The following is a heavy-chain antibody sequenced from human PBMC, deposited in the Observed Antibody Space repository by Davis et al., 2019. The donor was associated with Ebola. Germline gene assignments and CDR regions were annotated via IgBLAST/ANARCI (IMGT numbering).Heavy chain of an antibody. Sequence: ASVKVSCKASGYTFTGYYMHWVRQAPGQGLEWMGWINPNSGGTNYAQKFQGRVTMTRDTSISTAYMELSRLRSDDTAVYYCARAGPLSGSYYPIDYWGQGTLVTVSS. CDR3: ARAGPLSGSYYPIDY. CDR1: GYTFTGYY. D-gene: IGHD1-26*01. CDR2: INPNSGGT. J-gene: IGHJ4*02. V-gene: IGHV1-2*02.